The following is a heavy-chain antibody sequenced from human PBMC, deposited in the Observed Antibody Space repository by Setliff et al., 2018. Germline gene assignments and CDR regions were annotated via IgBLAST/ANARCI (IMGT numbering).Heavy chain of an antibody. CDR2: IIPIFGTA. CDR1: GGTFSSYA. V-gene: IGHV1-69*13. CDR3: AREGLPHVGAAFDI. J-gene: IGHJ3*02. D-gene: IGHD5-18*01. Sequence: GASVKVSCKASGGTFSSYAISWVRQAPGQGLEWMGGIIPIFGTANYAQKFQGRVTITADESTCTAYMELSSLRSEDTAVYYCAREGLPHVGAAFDIWGQGTMVTVSS.